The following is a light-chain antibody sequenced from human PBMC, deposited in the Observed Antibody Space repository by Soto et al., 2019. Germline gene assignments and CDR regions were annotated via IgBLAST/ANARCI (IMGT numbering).Light chain of an antibody. J-gene: IGKJ3*01. V-gene: IGKV1-5*01. CDR2: DAS. CDR1: ERISSC. Sequence: IQRTQSPSTRSASVGARVTITGRAIERISSCMAWYQQKPGKAHQLRIYDASSLDSGVPSRFSGSGAGTESELSSRSLQPDYVATYYCKQYNIYSPFTFGPGTKVDI. CDR3: KQYNIYSPFT.